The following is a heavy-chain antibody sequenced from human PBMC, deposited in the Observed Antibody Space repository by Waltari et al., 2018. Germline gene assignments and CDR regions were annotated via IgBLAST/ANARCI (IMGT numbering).Heavy chain of an antibody. J-gene: IGHJ4*02. D-gene: IGHD3-10*01. Sequence: QVQLQQCGAGLLKPSETLSLSCGVSGGSFSGYYWNWIRQPPGKGLEWIGEITHSGSTNYNPSLKSRITISVESSKNQFSRKLNSVTAADTAVYYCARSYGGAIRNFDYWGQGILVTVSS. CDR3: ARSYGGAIRNFDY. CDR1: GGSFSGYY. CDR2: ITHSGST. V-gene: IGHV4-34*01.